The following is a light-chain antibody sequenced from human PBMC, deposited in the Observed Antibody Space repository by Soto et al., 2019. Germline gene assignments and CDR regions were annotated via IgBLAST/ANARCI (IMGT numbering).Light chain of an antibody. CDR1: SSDVGEENY. J-gene: IGLJ3*02. CDR3: AVWDDSVNGWV. CDR2: EVS. Sequence: QSALTQPPSASGSPGQSVTITCSGTSSDVGEENYVSWYQQHPGKVPKLILYEVSKRPSGVPDRFSGSKSGASASLAISGLRSEDEADYYCAVWDDSVNGWVFGGGTKLTVL. V-gene: IGLV2-8*01.